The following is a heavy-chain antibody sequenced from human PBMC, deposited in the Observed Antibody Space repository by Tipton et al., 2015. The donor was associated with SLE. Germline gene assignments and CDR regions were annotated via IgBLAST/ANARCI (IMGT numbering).Heavy chain of an antibody. Sequence: TLSLTCAVSGASITSSDWWSWVRQPPGKGLEYIGEIHHRGSTNYKSSLRGRVTILVDTSKNQFSLNLRSVTPADTAMYYCARGGDTYFYDGSGYRSDFDVWGPGTMVTVSS. CDR3: ARGGDTYFYDGSGYRSDFDV. V-gene: IGHV4-4*02. J-gene: IGHJ3*01. CDR2: IHHRGST. CDR1: GASITSSDW. D-gene: IGHD3-22*01.